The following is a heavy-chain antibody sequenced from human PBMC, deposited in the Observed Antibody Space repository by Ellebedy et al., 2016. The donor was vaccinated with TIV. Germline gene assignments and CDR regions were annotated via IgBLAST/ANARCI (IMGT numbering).Heavy chain of an antibody. CDR3: ATYSMGRLDY. J-gene: IGHJ4*02. D-gene: IGHD4-11*01. CDR1: GDSISPSY. V-gene: IGHV4-59*08. Sequence: SEPLSLTCPVPGDSISPSYWSWIPQPPGKGLEWIGYMYYSGSANYHPTLKSRGTISVDTSKNQFSLKLSSVTAADTAVYYCATYSMGRLDYWGQGTLVTVSS. CDR2: MYYSGSA.